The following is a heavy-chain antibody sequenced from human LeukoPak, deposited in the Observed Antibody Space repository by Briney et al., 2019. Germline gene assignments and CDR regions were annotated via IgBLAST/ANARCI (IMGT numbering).Heavy chain of an antibody. D-gene: IGHD4/OR15-4a*01. Sequence: SVKVSCKASGGTFSSYAISWVRQAPGQGLEWMGRIIPIFGTADYAQKFQGRVKITTDESTSTAYMELSSLRSEDTAVYYCARARYGAPDYWGQGTLVTVSS. V-gene: IGHV1-69*05. CDR3: ARARYGAPDY. CDR2: IIPIFGTA. CDR1: GGTFSSYA. J-gene: IGHJ4*02.